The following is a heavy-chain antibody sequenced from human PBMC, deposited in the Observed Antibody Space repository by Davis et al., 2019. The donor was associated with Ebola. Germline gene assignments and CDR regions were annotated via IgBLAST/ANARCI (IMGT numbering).Heavy chain of an antibody. CDR1: GFTFSSYD. V-gene: IGHV3-13*01. D-gene: IGHD2-2*01. CDR2: IGTAGDT. CDR3: AREAYCSSTSCSFHDAFDI. J-gene: IGHJ3*02. Sequence: PGGSLRLSCAASGFTFSSYDMHWVRQATGKGLEWVSAIGTAGDTYYPGSVKGRFTISRENAKNSLYLQMNSLRAEDTAVYYCAREAYCSSTSCSFHDAFDIWGQGTMVTVS.